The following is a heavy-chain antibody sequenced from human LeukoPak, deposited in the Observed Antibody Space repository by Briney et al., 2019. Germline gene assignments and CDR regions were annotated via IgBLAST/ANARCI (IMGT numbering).Heavy chain of an antibody. CDR1: GYTFTGYY. Sequence: ASVKVSCKASGYTFTGYYMHWVRQAPGQGLEWMGRINPNSGGTNYAQKFQGRVTMTRDTSISTAYMELSRLRSDDTAVYYCARDPLLRYYYYYYGMDVWGQGTLVTVSS. V-gene: IGHV1-2*06. J-gene: IGHJ6*02. CDR2: INPNSGGT. D-gene: IGHD2/OR15-2a*01. CDR3: ARDPLLRYYYYYYGMDV.